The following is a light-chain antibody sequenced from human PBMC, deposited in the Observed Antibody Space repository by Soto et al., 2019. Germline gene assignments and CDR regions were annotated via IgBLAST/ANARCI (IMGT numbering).Light chain of an antibody. V-gene: IGKV1-39*01. CDR3: QQSYSTPFN. J-gene: IGKJ4*01. CDR2: AAS. CDR1: QSISSY. Sequence: DIQMTQSPSSLSASVGDRVTITCRASQSISSYLYWYHLKPGKAPKLLIYAASSLQSGVPSRFSGSGSGTDFTLTISSLQPEDFATYYCQQSYSTPFNFGGGTKVEIK.